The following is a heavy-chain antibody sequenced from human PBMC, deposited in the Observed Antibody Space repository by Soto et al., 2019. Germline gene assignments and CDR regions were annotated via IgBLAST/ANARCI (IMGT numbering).Heavy chain of an antibody. CDR3: ARDGSAWDFDY. D-gene: IGHD6-19*01. Sequence: AXVKVSCKASGYTFTTYFIHWVRQAPGQGLEWMGIVRPSGGNTAYAQRFQGRLTMTRDTSTSTVYMELSSLRSDDTAVYYCARDGSAWDFDYWGQGTLVTVSS. CDR2: VRPSGGNT. V-gene: IGHV1-46*01. CDR1: GYTFTTYF. J-gene: IGHJ4*02.